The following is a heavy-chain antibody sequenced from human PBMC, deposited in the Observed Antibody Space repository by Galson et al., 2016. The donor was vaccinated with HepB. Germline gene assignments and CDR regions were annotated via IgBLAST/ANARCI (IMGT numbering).Heavy chain of an antibody. D-gene: IGHD2/OR15-2a*01. CDR1: GFSFSSYD. V-gene: IGHV3-23*01. CDR2: ISANGEAA. J-gene: IGHJ2*01. Sequence: SLRLSCAASGFSFSSYDMNWVRQAPGKGLEWVSIISANGEAAYYTDSARGRFSISRDNAKNTLSLQMNYLRVEDTGFYYCAVIGGGDLDLWGRGTLVTVSS. CDR3: AVIGGGDLDL.